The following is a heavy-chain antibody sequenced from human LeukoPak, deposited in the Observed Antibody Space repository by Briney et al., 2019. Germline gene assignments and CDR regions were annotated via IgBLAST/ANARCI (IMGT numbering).Heavy chain of an antibody. CDR1: GGSISSGDYY. CDR3: ARSEPVVVVVAAGTDAFDI. CDR2: IYYSGST. D-gene: IGHD2-15*01. J-gene: IGHJ3*02. V-gene: IGHV4-61*10. Sequence: SETLSLTCTVSGGSISSGDYYWSWIRQPAGKGLEWIGRIYYSGSTNYNPSLKSRVTISVDTSKNQFSLKLSSVTAADTAVYYCARSEPVVVVVAAGTDAFDIWGQGTMVTVSS.